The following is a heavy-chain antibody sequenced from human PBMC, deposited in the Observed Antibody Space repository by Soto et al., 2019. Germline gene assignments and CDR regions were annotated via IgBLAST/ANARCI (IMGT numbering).Heavy chain of an antibody. Sequence: EVQLLESGGGLVQPGGSLRLSCAASGFTFSSYAMSWVRQAPGKGLEWVSAISGSGGSTYYADSVKGRFTISRDNSKNPLYLQMNSLRAEDTAVYYCAKDLSGSRESPTYYYYYYGMDVWGQGTTVTVSS. CDR3: AKDLSGSRESPTYYYYYYGMDV. CDR2: ISGSGGST. J-gene: IGHJ6*02. V-gene: IGHV3-23*01. D-gene: IGHD1-26*01. CDR1: GFTFSSYA.